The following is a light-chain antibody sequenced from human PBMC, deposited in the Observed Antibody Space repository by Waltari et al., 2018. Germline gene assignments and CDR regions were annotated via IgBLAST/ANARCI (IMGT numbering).Light chain of an antibody. CDR2: DAS. CDR1: QSIDTS. Sequence: VLTQSPATLSLSPGERATLSCRASQSIDTSLGWPQQIPGQAPRLLIYDASNRATGIPPRFSGSGSGTDFSLTISTLDPEDFAVYYCQQGVTFGGGTRVEIK. CDR3: QQGVT. V-gene: IGKV3-11*01. J-gene: IGKJ4*01.